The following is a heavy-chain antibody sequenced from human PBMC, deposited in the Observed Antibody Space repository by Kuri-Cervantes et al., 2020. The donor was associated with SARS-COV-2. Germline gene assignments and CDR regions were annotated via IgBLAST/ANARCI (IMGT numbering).Heavy chain of an antibody. CDR1: GGSFSGYY. J-gene: IGHJ4*02. D-gene: IGHD3-16*01. CDR2: INHSGST. V-gene: IGHV4-34*01. Sequence: SQTLSLTGAVYGGSFSGYYLSWIRQPPGQGLEWIREINHSGSTNYNPSLKSRVTISVDTSKNQFSLKLSSVTAADTAVYYCARGRSFVGNWGQGTLVTVSS. CDR3: ARGRSFVGN.